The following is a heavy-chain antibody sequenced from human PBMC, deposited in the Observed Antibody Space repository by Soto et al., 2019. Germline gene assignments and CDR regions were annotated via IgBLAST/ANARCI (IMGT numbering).Heavy chain of an antibody. Sequence: GGSLRLSCAASGFTFSRHWMTWVRQAPGKGLEWVANIKEDGSEKYYVDSVKGRFTISRDNAKNSVYLQMNSLRAEDTAVYYCSGGSPGYYYAMDVWGQGTTVTVSS. CDR3: SGGSPGYYYAMDV. D-gene: IGHD2-15*01. V-gene: IGHV3-7*01. CDR1: GFTFSRHW. J-gene: IGHJ6*02. CDR2: IKEDGSEK.